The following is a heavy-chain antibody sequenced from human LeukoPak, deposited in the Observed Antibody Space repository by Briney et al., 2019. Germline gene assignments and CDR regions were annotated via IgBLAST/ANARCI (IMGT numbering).Heavy chain of an antibody. D-gene: IGHD2-2*01. CDR2: IYYSGST. V-gene: IGHV4-39*07. J-gene: IGHJ5*02. CDR1: GGSISSSSYY. Sequence: SETLSLTCTVSGGSISSSSYYWGWIRQPPGKGLEWIGSIYYSGSTYYNPSLKSRVTISVDTSKNQFSLKLSSVTAADTAVYYCARSGCSSTSCYEGWFDPWGQGTLVTVSS. CDR3: ARSGCSSTSCYEGWFDP.